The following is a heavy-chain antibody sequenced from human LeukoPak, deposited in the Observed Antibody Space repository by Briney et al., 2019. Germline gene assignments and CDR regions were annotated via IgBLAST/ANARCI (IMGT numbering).Heavy chain of an antibody. CDR1: GYTFTSYG. J-gene: IGHJ4*02. V-gene: IGHV1-18*01. D-gene: IGHD6-19*01. CDR3: ASMYSSGWYADY. CDR2: ISAYNGNT. Sequence: ASVTVSCTASGYTFTSYGISWVRQAPGQGLEWMGWISAYNGNTNYAQKLQGRVTMTTDTSTSTAYMELRSLRSDDTAVYYCASMYSSGWYADYWGQGTLVTVSS.